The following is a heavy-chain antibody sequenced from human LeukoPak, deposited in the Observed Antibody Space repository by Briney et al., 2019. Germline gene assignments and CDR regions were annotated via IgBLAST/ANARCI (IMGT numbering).Heavy chain of an antibody. D-gene: IGHD4-11*01. CDR1: GFTFSSYA. CDR3: ARIVTTS. J-gene: IGHJ4*02. V-gene: IGHV3-30-3*01. CDR2: ISYDGSNK. Sequence: PGGSLRLSCAASGFTFSSYAMHWVRQAPGKGLEWVAVISYDGSNKYYADSVKGRFTISRDNSKNTLYLQMNSLRAEGTAVYYCARIVTTSWGQGTLVTVSS.